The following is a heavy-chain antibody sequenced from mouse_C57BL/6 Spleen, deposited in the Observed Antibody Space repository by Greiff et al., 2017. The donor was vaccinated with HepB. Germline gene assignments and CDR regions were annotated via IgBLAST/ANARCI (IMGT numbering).Heavy chain of an antibody. V-gene: IGHV1-64*01. D-gene: IGHD1-1*01. CDR2: IHPNSGST. Sequence: QVQLQQPGAELVKPGASVKLSCKASGYTFTSYWMHWVKQRPGQGLEWIGMIHPNSGSTNYNEKFKSKATLTVDKSSSTAYMQLSSLTSEDSAVYDCARHYYGSRGYFDYWGQGTTLTVSS. CDR3: ARHYYGSRGYFDY. J-gene: IGHJ2*01. CDR1: GYTFTSYW.